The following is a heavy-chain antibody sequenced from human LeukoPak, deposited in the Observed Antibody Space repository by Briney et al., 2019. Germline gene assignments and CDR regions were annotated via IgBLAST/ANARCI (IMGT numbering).Heavy chain of an antibody. CDR1: GGSISSTSIYY. V-gene: IGHV4-39*01. Sequence: PSETLSLTCTVSGGSISSTSIYYWGWIRQPPGKGLEWIGNVYSTGSTTGSTYYNPSLKSRVTISADTSKNQFSLKLNSVTAADTAVYYCARLSAMAHDAFDIWGQGTMVTVSS. CDR2: VYSTGSTTGST. D-gene: IGHD2-2*01. J-gene: IGHJ3*02. CDR3: ARLSAMAHDAFDI.